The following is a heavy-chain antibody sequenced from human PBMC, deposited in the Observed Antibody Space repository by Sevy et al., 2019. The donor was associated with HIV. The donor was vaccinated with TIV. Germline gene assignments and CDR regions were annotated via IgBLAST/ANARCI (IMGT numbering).Heavy chain of an antibody. CDR3: ARRDGYKSSGAFDL. J-gene: IGHJ3*01. CDR2: IHYSGST. CDR1: GGSISSSRYY. D-gene: IGHD3-10*01. Sequence: SETLSLTCAVSGGSISSSRYYWGWIRQPPGKGLEWIATIHYSGSTYYSPSLKSRVTISVDTPKNQFSLNLSSVTAADTDVYNCARRDGYKSSGAFDLWGQGTMVTVSS. V-gene: IGHV4-39*01.